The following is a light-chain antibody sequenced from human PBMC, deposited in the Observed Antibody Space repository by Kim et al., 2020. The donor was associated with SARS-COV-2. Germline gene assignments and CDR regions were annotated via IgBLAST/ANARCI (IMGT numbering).Light chain of an antibody. CDR3: QACGSSTVV. CDR1: KLGDKY. Sequence: SYELTQPPSVSVSPGQTASITCSGEKLGDKYACWYQQKPGQSPVLVIYQDCKRPSGIPERFSGSNSGNTATLTISGTQAMDEADYYCQACGSSTVVFCGG. V-gene: IGLV3-1*01. J-gene: IGLJ3*02. CDR2: QDC.